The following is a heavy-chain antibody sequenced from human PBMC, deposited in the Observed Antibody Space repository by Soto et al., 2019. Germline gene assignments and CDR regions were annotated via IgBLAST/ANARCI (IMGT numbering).Heavy chain of an antibody. CDR3: ARDWFSGRAAADAIDY. V-gene: IGHV3-74*01. CDR1: GFTFSRYW. D-gene: IGHD6-13*01. CDR2: LNSDGRST. J-gene: IGHJ4*02. Sequence: EVQLVESGGGLVQPVGSLRLSCAASGFTFSRYWMHWVRQAPGKGLVWVSRLNSDGRSTSYADSVKGRFTISRDNAKNTLYLQMNSLRAEDTAVYYCARDWFSGRAAADAIDYWGQGTLVTVSS.